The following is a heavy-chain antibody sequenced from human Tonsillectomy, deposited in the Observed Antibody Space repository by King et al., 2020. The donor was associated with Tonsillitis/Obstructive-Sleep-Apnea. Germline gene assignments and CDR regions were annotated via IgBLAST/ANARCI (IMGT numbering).Heavy chain of an antibody. CDR1: GYTFTTYA. CDR3: AREEGLYLDY. D-gene: IGHD2-8*01. Sequence: QLVQSGSELKKPGASVKVSCKASGYTFTTYALNWLRQAPGQGLEWMGWINTNTGNPTYAQGFTGLFVFSLDPSVITAFLQISSLKTEDTAMYYCAREEGLYLDYWGQGTLVTVSS. CDR2: INTNTGNP. J-gene: IGHJ4*02. V-gene: IGHV7-4-1*02.